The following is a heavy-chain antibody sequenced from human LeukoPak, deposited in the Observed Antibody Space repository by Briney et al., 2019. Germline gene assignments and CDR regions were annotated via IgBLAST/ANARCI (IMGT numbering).Heavy chain of an antibody. V-gene: IGHV1-69*04. Sequence: SVKVSCKASGGTFNSYAISCVRQAPGQGLECMGRIIPILGIANYAQKFQGRVKITADKSTRTAYMELSSLRSEDTAVYYCARESTIDILTGYYYFDYWGQGPLVTVSS. CDR1: GGTFNSYA. CDR3: ARESTIDILTGYYYFDY. CDR2: IIPILGIA. D-gene: IGHD3-9*01. J-gene: IGHJ4*02.